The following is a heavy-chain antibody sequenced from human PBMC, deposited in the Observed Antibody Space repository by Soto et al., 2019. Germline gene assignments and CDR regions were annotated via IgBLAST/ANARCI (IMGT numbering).Heavy chain of an antibody. CDR1: GFGFSSYA. J-gene: IGHJ4*02. Sequence: HPGGSLRLSXAASGFGFSSYAMSWVRQTPGKGLEWVSTFSGGDSSTYYADSVKGRFTISRDNSKNTLYLQMNSLRAEDTAIYFCARQSSGYTSSWSFDYWGQGALVIVSS. V-gene: IGHV3-23*01. CDR2: FSGGDSST. D-gene: IGHD6-13*01. CDR3: ARQSSGYTSSWSFDY.